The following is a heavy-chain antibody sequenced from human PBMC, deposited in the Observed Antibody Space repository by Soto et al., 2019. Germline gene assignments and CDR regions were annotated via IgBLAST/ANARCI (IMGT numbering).Heavy chain of an antibody. D-gene: IGHD3-9*01. CDR2: ISAYNGNT. Sequence: ASVKVSFKASGYTFTSYGISWVRQAPGQGLEWMGWISAYNGNTNYAQKLQGRVTMTTDTSTSTAYMELRSLRSDDTAVYYCARSSNYDILTGYYTPLDYWGQGTLVTVS. J-gene: IGHJ4*02. CDR1: GYTFTSYG. V-gene: IGHV1-18*04. CDR3: ARSSNYDILTGYYTPLDY.